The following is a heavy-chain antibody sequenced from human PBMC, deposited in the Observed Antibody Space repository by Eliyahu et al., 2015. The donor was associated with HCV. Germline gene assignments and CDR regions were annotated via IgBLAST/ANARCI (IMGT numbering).Heavy chain of an antibody. V-gene: IGHV3-23*01. CDR1: GXXFSSYA. CDR2: ICGSGGST. D-gene: IGHD2-2*01. CDR3: AKVLDCSSTSCYDLHYYYGMDV. J-gene: IGHJ6*02. Sequence: EVQLLESGGGLVQPGGSLRLSCAXSGXXFSSYAMXXVRQAPGKGLEWVSAICGSGGSTYYADSVKGRFTISRDNSKNTLYLQMNSLRAEDTAVYYCAKVLDCSSTSCYDLHYYYGMDVWGQGTTVTVSS.